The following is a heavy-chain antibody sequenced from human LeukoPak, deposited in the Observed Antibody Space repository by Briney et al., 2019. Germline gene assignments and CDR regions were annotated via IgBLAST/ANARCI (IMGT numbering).Heavy chain of an antibody. CDR2: ISGSGGST. D-gene: IGHD4-23*01. CDR3: AKDPIRYGGNSFDY. Sequence: GGSLRLSCAASGFTFSSYAMSWVRQAPRKGLEWVSAISGSGGSTYYADSVKGRFTISRDNSKNTLYLQMNSLRSEDTAVYYCAKDPIRYGGNSFDYWGQGTLVTVSS. V-gene: IGHV3-23*01. CDR1: GFTFSSYA. J-gene: IGHJ4*02.